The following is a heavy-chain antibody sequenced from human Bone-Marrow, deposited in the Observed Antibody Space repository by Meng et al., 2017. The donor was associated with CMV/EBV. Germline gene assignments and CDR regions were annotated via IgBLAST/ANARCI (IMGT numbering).Heavy chain of an antibody. D-gene: IGHD7-27*01. CDR2: ISGGGGSA. V-gene: IGHV3-NL1*01. CDR3: ASIRGYWGYFDY. CDR1: GFTFSSYG. J-gene: IGHJ4*02. Sequence: GGSLRLSCAASGFTFSSYGMHWVRQAPGKGLEWVSGISGGGGSAYYADSVKGRFTISRDNAKNSLYLQMNSLRAEDTAVYYCASIRGYWGYFDYWGQGTLVTVSS.